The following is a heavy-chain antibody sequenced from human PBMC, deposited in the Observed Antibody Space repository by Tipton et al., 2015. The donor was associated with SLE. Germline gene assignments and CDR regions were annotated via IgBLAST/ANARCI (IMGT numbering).Heavy chain of an antibody. V-gene: IGHV4-4*07. D-gene: IGHD1-1*01. CDR3: ARGGDSNWPPYLDS. CDR1: GDSNSNYY. CDR2: FYPGGTT. J-gene: IGHJ4*02. Sequence: TLSLTCTVSGDSNSNYYWSWIRPSAGKGLEWMGRFYPGGTTSYNPSFKSRVTISVDTSKNQLSLRLTSVTAADTAVYYCARGGDSNWPPYLDSWGQGTLVAVSS.